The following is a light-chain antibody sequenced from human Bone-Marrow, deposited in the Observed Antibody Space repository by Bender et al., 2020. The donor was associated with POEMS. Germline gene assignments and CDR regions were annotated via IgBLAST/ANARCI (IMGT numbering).Light chain of an antibody. CDR1: RLDIRS. V-gene: IGLV3-1*01. CDR3: AAWDDSLSGWV. CDR2: HHS. Sequence: SYDLTQPSSVSVSPGQTAIITCSGDRLDIRSVCWYQQTPGQSPLLVLRHHSRRPSGIPERFSGSTSGNTATLTISGTQALDEADYYCAAWDDSLSGWVFGGGTKLTVL. J-gene: IGLJ3*02.